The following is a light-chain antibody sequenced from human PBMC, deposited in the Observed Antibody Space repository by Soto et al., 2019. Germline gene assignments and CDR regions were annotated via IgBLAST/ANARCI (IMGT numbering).Light chain of an antibody. CDR1: SSDIGGYNY. CDR2: DVS. Sequence: QSALTQPASVSGSPGQSITISCTGTSSDIGGYNYVSWYQQHPGKAPKLMIYDVSNRPSGVSNRFSGSKSGNTASLTISGLQAEDEADYYCCSYTSTNTGVFGGGTKVTVL. J-gene: IGLJ3*02. CDR3: CSYTSTNTGV. V-gene: IGLV2-14*01.